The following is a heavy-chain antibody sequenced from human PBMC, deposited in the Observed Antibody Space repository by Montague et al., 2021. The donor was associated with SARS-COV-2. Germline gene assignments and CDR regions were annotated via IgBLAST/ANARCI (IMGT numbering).Heavy chain of an antibody. Sequence: SETLSLTCTVSGGSISSYLWTWIRQPPGKGLEWIGYIYYSGKTNYNLSLSSRVTMSVDTPKNQFSLKLNSVTAADAAVYFCARATPGIADPIEYWGQGTLPTVSS. CDR3: ARATPGIADPIEY. CDR2: IYYSGKT. J-gene: IGHJ4*02. CDR1: GGSISSYL. D-gene: IGHD6-13*01. V-gene: IGHV4-59*08.